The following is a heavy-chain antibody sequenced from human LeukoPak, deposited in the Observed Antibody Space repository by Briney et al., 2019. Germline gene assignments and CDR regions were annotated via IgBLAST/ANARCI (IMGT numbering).Heavy chain of an antibody. CDR3: GWLPDY. Sequence: GGSLRLSCAASGFTVSSNYMSWVRQAPGKGLEWVSVIYSGGSTYYADSVKGRFTISRDDSKNTLYLQMNSLKTEDTAVYYCGWLPDYWGQGTLVTVSS. D-gene: IGHD3-22*01. J-gene: IGHJ4*02. CDR1: GFTVSSNY. CDR2: IYSGGST. V-gene: IGHV3-66*01.